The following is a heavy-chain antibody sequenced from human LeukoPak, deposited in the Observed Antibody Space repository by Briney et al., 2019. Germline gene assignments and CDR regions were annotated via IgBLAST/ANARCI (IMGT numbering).Heavy chain of an antibody. CDR2: INPSGGRT. V-gene: IGHV1-46*04. Sequence: GASVKVSCKASGYTFTSYYMHWVRQAPGQGLEWMGMINPSGGRTNYAQKLQGRVTMTRDTSMSTVYMELSSLRSEDTAVYYCARVAAEVVGVPGAIGFGWLRRDYYYMDAWGKGTTVTVSS. D-gene: IGHD2-2*02. J-gene: IGHJ6*03. CDR1: GYTFTSYY. CDR3: ARVAAEVVGVPGAIGFGWLRRDYYYMDA.